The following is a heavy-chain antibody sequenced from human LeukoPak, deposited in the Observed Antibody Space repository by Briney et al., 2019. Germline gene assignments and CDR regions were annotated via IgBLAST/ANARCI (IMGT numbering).Heavy chain of an antibody. CDR3: GKGVFTDLGFLGGFSPREFFQH. D-gene: IGHD3-16*01. J-gene: IGHJ1*01. V-gene: IGHV3-23*01. CDR2: ISGSGGST. CDR1: GFTFSSYA. Sequence: GGSLRLSCAASGFTFSSYAMSWVRQAPGKGLEWVSAISGSGGSTYYADSVKGRFTISRDNSKNTLYLQINSLRAEDTAVYYLGKGVFTDLGFLGGFSPREFFQHWGQGTLVTVSS.